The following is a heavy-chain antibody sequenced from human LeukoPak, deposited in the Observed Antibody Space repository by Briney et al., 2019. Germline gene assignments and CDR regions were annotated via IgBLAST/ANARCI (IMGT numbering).Heavy chain of an antibody. V-gene: IGHV4-30-4*01. J-gene: IGHJ6*02. CDR1: GGSISSGDYY. D-gene: IGHD3-3*01. CDR2: IYYSGST. Sequence: SETLSLTCTVSGGSISSGDYYWSWIRQPSGKGLEWIGYIYYSGSTYYNPSLKSRVTISVDTSKNQFSLKLSSVTAADTAVYYCARDQRPPITIFGVAPYGMDVWGQGTTVTVSS. CDR3: ARDQRPPITIFGVAPYGMDV.